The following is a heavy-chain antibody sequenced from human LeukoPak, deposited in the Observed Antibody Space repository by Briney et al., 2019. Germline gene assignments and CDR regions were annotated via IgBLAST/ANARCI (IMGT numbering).Heavy chain of an antibody. CDR3: ARDQSGSSGYSDY. Sequence: ASVKVSCKASGYTFTGYYMHWVRQAPGQGLEWMGWINPNSGGTNYAQKFQGRVTMTRDTSISTAYMELSRLRSDDTAVYYCARDQSGSSGYSDYWGQGTLVTDSS. CDR2: INPNSGGT. V-gene: IGHV1-2*02. J-gene: IGHJ4*02. CDR1: GYTFTGYY. D-gene: IGHD3-22*01.